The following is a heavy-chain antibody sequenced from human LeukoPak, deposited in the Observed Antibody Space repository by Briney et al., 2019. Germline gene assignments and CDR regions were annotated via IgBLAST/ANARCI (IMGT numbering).Heavy chain of an antibody. CDR3: AAAGAYKYRLAY. D-gene: IGHD3-16*02. CDR2: IHYSGST. Sequence: SETLSRASTVSGDSISSYYCSWVRQSPGKGLEWIAYIHYSGSTNYNPSLKSRLTISVDTSKNLYSLKLNSVTTADTAVYYCAAAGAYKYRLAYWGQGNRVNVSS. V-gene: IGHV4-59*01. J-gene: IGHJ4*02. CDR1: GDSISSYY.